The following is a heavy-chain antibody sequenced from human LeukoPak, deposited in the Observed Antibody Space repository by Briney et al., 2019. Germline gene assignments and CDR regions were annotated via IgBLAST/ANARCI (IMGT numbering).Heavy chain of an antibody. CDR1: GYSFTSYW. CDR2: IYPGDSDT. Sequence: GESLKISCKGSGYSFTSYWIAWVRQMPGKGLEWMGIIYPGDSDTRYSPSFQGQVTISADKSISTAYLQWSSLKATDTAMYYCARHHSSSTYSNFDYWGQGTLVTVSS. V-gene: IGHV5-51*01. J-gene: IGHJ4*02. CDR3: ARHHSSSTYSNFDY. D-gene: IGHD6-6*01.